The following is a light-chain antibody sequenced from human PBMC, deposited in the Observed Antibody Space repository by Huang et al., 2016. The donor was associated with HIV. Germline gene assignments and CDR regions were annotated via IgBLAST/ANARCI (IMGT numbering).Light chain of an antibody. CDR2: YKS. V-gene: IGKV3-11*01. CDR1: QSVSSD. Sequence: EIVLTQSPATLYLSQGERATLSCRASQSVSSDLAWYQQKPCQAPRLLIEYKSSRATGLPAMFSGSGSGTDFTLTISSLEPEDFAVYYCQQRSNWPPWTFGQGTKVEIK. J-gene: IGKJ1*01. CDR3: QQRSNWPPWT.